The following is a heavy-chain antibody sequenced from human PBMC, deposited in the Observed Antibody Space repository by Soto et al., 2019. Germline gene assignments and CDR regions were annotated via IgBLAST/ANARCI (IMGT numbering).Heavy chain of an antibody. CDR2: FDPEGGER. D-gene: IGHD3-10*01. CDR1: GAVFTTLA. V-gene: IGHV1-24*01. CDR3: VIRAVILSY. Sequence: ASVKVSCKVSGAVFTTLAIHWVRQAPGNGPEWMGRFDPEGGERVYGKNFQGRITMTEDTSTNTAYMELNSLRSEDTAIYYCVIRAVILSYWAQGTPVTVSS. J-gene: IGHJ4*02.